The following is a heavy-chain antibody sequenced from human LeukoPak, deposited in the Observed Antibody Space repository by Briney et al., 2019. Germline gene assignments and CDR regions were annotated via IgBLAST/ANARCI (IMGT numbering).Heavy chain of an antibody. Sequence: GGSLRLSCAASGFTFSSYGMHWVRQAPGKGLEWVAFIRYDGSNKYYADSVKGRFTISRDNSKNTLYLQMNSLRAEDTAVYYCAKDWQMATNYFDYWGQGTLVAVSS. J-gene: IGHJ4*02. CDR3: AKDWQMATNYFDY. D-gene: IGHD5-24*01. CDR2: IRYDGSNK. V-gene: IGHV3-30*02. CDR1: GFTFSSYG.